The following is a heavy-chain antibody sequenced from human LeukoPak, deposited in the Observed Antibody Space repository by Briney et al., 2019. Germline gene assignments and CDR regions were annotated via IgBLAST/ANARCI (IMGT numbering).Heavy chain of an antibody. CDR3: ASSSTVTARLEYYYYMDI. Sequence: PSETLSLTCTVSGGSISSYYWSWIRQPPGKGLEWIGSIYYSGSTYYNPSLKSRVTISVDTSKNQFSLKLSSVTAADTAVYYCASSSTVTARLEYYYYMDIWGKGTTVTVSS. J-gene: IGHJ6*03. CDR2: IYYSGST. D-gene: IGHD4-11*01. CDR1: GGSISSYY. V-gene: IGHV4-59*05.